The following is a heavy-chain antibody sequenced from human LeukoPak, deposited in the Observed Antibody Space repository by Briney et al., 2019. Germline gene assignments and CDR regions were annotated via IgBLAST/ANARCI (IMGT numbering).Heavy chain of an antibody. D-gene: IGHD4-17*01. CDR3: VRDDGYYGVDY. CDR1: GFTFSSHW. Sequence: GGSLRLSCAASGFTFSSHWMHRVRQAPGKGLVCVSRIKGDGTYSDYGDSVRGRFTISRDNAKDTLYLHMNSLRVEDTAVYYCVRDDGYYGVDYWGQGTLVTVSS. V-gene: IGHV3-74*01. CDR2: IKGDGTYS. J-gene: IGHJ4*02.